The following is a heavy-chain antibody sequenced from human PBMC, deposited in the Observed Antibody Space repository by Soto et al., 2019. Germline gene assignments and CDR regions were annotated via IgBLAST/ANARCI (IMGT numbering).Heavy chain of an antibody. CDR1: GGSISSYY. D-gene: IGHD3-22*01. CDR3: ARSKDTGRSGSDQKWFDP. J-gene: IGHJ5*02. CDR2: IYYSGST. Sequence: TVSGGSISSYYWSWIRQPPGKGLEWIGYIYYSGSTNYNPSLKSRVTISVDTSKNQFSLKLSSVTAADTAVYYCARSKDTGRSGSDQKWFDPWGQGILVTAPQ. V-gene: IGHV4-59*01.